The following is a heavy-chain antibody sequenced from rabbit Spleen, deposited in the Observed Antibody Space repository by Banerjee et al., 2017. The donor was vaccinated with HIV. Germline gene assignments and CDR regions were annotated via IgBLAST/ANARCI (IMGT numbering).Heavy chain of an antibody. D-gene: IGHD6-1*01. CDR2: IYNGDGTT. CDR3: ARRENNNGYADL. V-gene: IGHV1S45*01. CDR1: GFSFSGTYW. J-gene: IGHJ6*01. Sequence: QEQLVEAGGGLVQPEGSLTLTCTASGFSFSGTYWMCWVRQAPGKGLEWIACIYNGDGTTYYASWAKGRFTISKTSSSTVTLQMNSLTVADTATYFCARRENNNGYADLWGQGTLVTVS.